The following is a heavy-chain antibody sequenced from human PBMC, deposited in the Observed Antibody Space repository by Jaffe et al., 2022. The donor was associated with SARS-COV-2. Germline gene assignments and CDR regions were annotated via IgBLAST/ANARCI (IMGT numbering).Heavy chain of an antibody. Sequence: EVQLLESGGGLVQPGGSLRLSCAASGFTFSSYAMSWVRQAPGKGLEWVSAISGSGGSTYYADSVKGRFTISRDNSKNTLYLQMNSLRAEDTAVYYCAKEIFSSSWSGGYFDYWGQGTLVTVSS. CDR1: GFTFSSYA. CDR3: AKEIFSSSWSGGYFDY. J-gene: IGHJ4*02. V-gene: IGHV3-23*01. CDR2: ISGSGGST. D-gene: IGHD6-13*01.